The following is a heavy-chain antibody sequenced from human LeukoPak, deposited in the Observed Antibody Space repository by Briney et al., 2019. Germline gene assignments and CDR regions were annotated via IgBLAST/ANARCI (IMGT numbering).Heavy chain of an antibody. CDR3: ATGAGPEQYQLLQTYYYYYYYMDV. CDR2: FDPEDGET. Sequence: GASVKVSCKVSGYTLTELSMHWVRQAPGKGLEWMGGFDPEDGETIYAQKFQGRVTMTEDTSTDTAYMELSSLRSEDTAVYYCATGAGPEQYQLLQTYYYYYYYMDVWGKGTTVTVSS. V-gene: IGHV1-24*01. J-gene: IGHJ6*03. D-gene: IGHD2-2*01. CDR1: GYTLTELS.